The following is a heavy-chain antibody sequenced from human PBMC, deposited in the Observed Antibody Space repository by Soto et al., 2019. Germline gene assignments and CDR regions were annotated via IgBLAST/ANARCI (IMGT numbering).Heavy chain of an antibody. Sequence: GASVKVSCKASGYTYTSYGISWVRQAPRQGLEWMGWISAYNGNTNYAQKLQGRVTMTTDTSTSTAYMELRSLRSDDTAVYYCARDLGVGIAAAALFDYWGQGTLVTVSS. CDR2: ISAYNGNT. CDR1: GYTYTSYG. CDR3: ARDLGVGIAAAALFDY. D-gene: IGHD6-13*01. V-gene: IGHV1-18*01. J-gene: IGHJ4*02.